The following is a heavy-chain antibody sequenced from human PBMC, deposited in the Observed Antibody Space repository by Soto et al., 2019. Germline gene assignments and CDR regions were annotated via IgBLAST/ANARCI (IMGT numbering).Heavy chain of an antibody. Sequence: VGSLRLSCVASGFSFSTYAMSWVRQAPGKGLEWVSAISAGGSDTYYADSVKGRVTISRDNSIKTLFLQMSSLRTEDTAVYYCAHPRGYGVFDAYDIWGQGAMVTVSS. D-gene: IGHD4-17*01. V-gene: IGHV3-23*01. CDR2: ISAGGSDT. J-gene: IGHJ3*02. CDR1: GFSFSTYA. CDR3: AHPRGYGVFDAYDI.